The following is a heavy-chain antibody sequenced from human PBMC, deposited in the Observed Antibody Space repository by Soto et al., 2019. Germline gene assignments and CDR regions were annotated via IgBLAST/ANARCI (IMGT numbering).Heavy chain of an antibody. CDR3: AKCSVGTVRTSGWCNWFDP. D-gene: IGHD6-19*01. V-gene: IGHV3-23*01. CDR2: IRVGGGDT. Sequence: EVRLLESGGGLAQPGGSRRLSCAASGFTFSSSAMNWVRQAPGKGLEWVSSIRVGGGDTFYADSVRGRFTVSRDISRNTLYQQMNSLRAEDTAIYYCAKCSVGTVRTSGWCNWFDPWGQGTLVTVSS. J-gene: IGHJ5*02. CDR1: GFTFSSSA.